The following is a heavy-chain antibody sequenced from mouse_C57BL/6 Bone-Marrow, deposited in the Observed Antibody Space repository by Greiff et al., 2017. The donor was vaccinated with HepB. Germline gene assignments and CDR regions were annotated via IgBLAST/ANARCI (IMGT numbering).Heavy chain of an antibody. CDR3: ASGNSNYVDFDY. V-gene: IGHV1-82*01. CDR1: GYAFSSSW. CDR2: IYPGDGDT. J-gene: IGHJ2*01. Sequence: VQRVESGPELVKPGASVKISCKASGYAFSSSWMNWVKQRPGKGLAWIGRIYPGDGDTNYNGKFKGNATLTADKASSTAYMQLSSLTSEDSAVYFCASGNSNYVDFDYWGQGTTLTVSS. D-gene: IGHD2-5*01.